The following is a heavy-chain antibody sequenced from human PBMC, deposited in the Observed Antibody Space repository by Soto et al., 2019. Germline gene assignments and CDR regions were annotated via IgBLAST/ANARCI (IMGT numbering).Heavy chain of an antibody. D-gene: IGHD1-7*01. V-gene: IGHV3-48*03. CDR3: ARETNWNYGNFDY. Sequence: GSLRLSCAASGFTFSSYEMNWVRQAPGKGLEWVSYISSSGSTIYYADSVKGRFTISRDNAKNSLYLQMNSLRAEDTAVYYCARETNWNYGNFDYWGQGTLVTVSS. J-gene: IGHJ4*02. CDR1: GFTFSSYE. CDR2: ISSSGSTI.